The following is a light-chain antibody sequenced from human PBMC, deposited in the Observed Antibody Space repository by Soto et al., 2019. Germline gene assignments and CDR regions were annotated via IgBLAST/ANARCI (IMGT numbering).Light chain of an antibody. CDR3: QTWGTGIQDVV. CDR2: LNSDGSH. J-gene: IGLJ2*01. V-gene: IGLV4-69*01. CDR1: SGHSSYA. Sequence: QLVLTQSPSASASLGASVKLTCTLSSGHSSYAIAWHQQQPEKGPRYLMKLNSDGSHSKGDGIPDRFSGSSSGAERYLTISSLQSEDEADYYCQTWGTGIQDVVFGGGTQLPVL.